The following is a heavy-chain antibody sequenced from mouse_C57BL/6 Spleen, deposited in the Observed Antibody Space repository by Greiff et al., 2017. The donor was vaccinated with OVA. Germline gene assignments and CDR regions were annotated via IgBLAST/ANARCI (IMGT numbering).Heavy chain of an antibody. CDR1: GYAFTNYL. CDR3: ARRDYDGAMDY. J-gene: IGHJ4*01. D-gene: IGHD2-4*01. CDR2: INPGSGGT. Sequence: QVQLQQSGAELVRPGTSVKVSCKASGYAFTNYLIEWVKQRPGQGLEWIGVINPGSGGTNYNEKFKGKATLTADKSSSTAYMQLSSLTSEDSAVYFCARRDYDGAMDYWGQGTSVTVSS. V-gene: IGHV1-54*01.